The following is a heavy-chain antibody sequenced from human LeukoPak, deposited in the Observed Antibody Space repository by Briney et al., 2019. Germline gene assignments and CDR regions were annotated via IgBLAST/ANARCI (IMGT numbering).Heavy chain of an antibody. CDR1: GFTFSNYG. CDR3: ARQALFMVRGLISAFDI. CDR2: ISYDGRNV. Sequence: PGRSLRLSCAASGFTFSNYGMHWVRQAPGKGLEWVAVISYDGRNVYYTDSVKGRFTISRDNAKNSLFLQEDSLRAEDTAVYYCARQALFMVRGLISAFDIWGQGTKVTVSS. J-gene: IGHJ3*02. V-gene: IGHV3-30*03. D-gene: IGHD3-10*01.